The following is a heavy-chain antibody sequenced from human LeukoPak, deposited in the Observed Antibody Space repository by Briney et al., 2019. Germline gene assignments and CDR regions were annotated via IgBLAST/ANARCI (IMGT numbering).Heavy chain of an antibody. Sequence: SETLSLTCTVSGVSITSSSLYWGWIRQPPGKGLEWVASSLYSGSAYYNPSLKSRVTISVDTSKSQFSLKLSSATAADTAVYYCAGGNWFDPWGQGTLVTVSS. CDR1: GVSITSSSLY. V-gene: IGHV4-39*01. J-gene: IGHJ5*02. CDR3: AGGNWFDP. CDR2: SLYSGSA.